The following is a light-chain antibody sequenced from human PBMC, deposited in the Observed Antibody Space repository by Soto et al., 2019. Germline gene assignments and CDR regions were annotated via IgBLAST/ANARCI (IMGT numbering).Light chain of an antibody. V-gene: IGKV3-11*01. CDR1: QSVGSD. Sequence: EIVLTQSPATLSLSPGERATLSCRASQSVGSDLAWYQQKPGQAPRLIIYDASKRATGIPGRFSGIGSGADFPLTITSLEPEDFAVYYCQQRSSWPLTFGQGTRLEIK. CDR3: QQRSSWPLT. J-gene: IGKJ5*01. CDR2: DAS.